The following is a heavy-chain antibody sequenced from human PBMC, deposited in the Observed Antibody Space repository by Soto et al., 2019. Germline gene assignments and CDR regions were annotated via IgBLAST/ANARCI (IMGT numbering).Heavy chain of an antibody. CDR1: GFTFSSYA. CDR3: AKSTLDDFWSGYTFDY. Sequence: GVLILSCAASGFTFSSYAMSWVRQAPGKGLEWVSAISGSGGSTYYADSVKGRFTISRDNSKNTLYLQMNSLRAEDTAVYYCAKSTLDDFWSGYTFDYWGQGTLVTVSS. D-gene: IGHD3-3*01. J-gene: IGHJ4*02. V-gene: IGHV3-23*01. CDR2: ISGSGGST.